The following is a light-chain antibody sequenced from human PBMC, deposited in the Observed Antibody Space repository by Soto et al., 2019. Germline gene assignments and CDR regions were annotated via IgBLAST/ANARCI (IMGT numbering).Light chain of an antibody. CDR3: QQYNDWTT. Sequence: EIVMTQSPATLSVSPGERATLFCRASQSVSRNFAWYQQKPGQAPRLLIYGASTRATGVPARFSGTGSGTEFTLTISSLQSEDFAAYYCQQYNDWTTFGQGTKV. CDR2: GAS. J-gene: IGKJ1*01. V-gene: IGKV3-15*01. CDR1: QSVSRN.